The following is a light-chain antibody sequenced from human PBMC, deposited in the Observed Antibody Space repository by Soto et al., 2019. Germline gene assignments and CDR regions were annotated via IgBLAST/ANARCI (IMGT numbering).Light chain of an antibody. CDR1: QSVTNNY. V-gene: IGKV3-20*01. J-gene: IGKJ5*01. CDR2: GAS. Sequence: VLTQSSGPPSLSPGERATPSCRASQSVTNNYLAWYQQKPGQAPRLLIDGASSRATGVPDRFSGTGSGTDFTLTISRLEPEDFAVFYCQQYGNSPITFGQGTRLEIK. CDR3: QQYGNSPIT.